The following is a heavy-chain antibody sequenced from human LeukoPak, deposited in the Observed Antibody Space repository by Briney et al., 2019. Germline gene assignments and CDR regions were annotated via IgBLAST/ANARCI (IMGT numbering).Heavy chain of an antibody. D-gene: IGHD3-10*01. J-gene: IGHJ6*02. CDR3: AAGSGSYYNRYYYGMYV. CDR2: IYSGGST. Sequence: GGSLRLSCAASGFTVSSNYMSWVRQAPGKGLEWVSVIYSGGSTYYADSVKGRFTISRHNSKNTLYLQMNSLRAEDTAVYYCAAGSGSYYNRYYYGMYVWGQGTTVTVSS. CDR1: GFTVSSNY. V-gene: IGHV3-53*04.